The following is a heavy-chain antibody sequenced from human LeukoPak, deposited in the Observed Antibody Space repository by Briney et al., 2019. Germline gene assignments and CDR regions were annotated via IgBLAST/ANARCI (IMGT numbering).Heavy chain of an antibody. V-gene: IGHV3-23*01. Sequence: GGSLRLSCAASGFTFSSYAMSWVRQTPGKGLEWVSAISGSGGSTYYADSVKGRFTISRDNSKNTLYLQMNSLRAEDTAVYYCAKDDYYDDIFDYWGQGTLVTVSS. CDR1: GFTFSSYA. CDR2: ISGSGGST. D-gene: IGHD3-22*01. J-gene: IGHJ4*02. CDR3: AKDDYYDDIFDY.